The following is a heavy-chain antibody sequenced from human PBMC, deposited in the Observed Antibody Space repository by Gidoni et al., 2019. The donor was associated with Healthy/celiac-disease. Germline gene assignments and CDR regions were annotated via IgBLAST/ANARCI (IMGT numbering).Heavy chain of an antibody. Sequence: QVQLVQSGAEVKKPGSSVKVSCKASGGTFSSYTISWVRQAPGQGLEWMGRIIPILGIANYAQKFQGRVTITADKSTSTAYMELSSLRSEDTAVYYCAREVAGTGDYYFDYWGQGTLVTVSS. CDR2: IIPILGIA. CDR1: GGTFSSYT. J-gene: IGHJ4*02. CDR3: AREVAGTGDYYFDY. D-gene: IGHD6-19*01. V-gene: IGHV1-69*08.